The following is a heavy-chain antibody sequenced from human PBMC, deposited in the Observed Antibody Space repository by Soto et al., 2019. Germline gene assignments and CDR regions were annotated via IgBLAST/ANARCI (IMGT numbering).Heavy chain of an antibody. V-gene: IGHV3-9*01. D-gene: IGHD6-13*01. J-gene: IGHJ4*02. Sequence: GGSLRLSCAASGFTFDDYAMHWVRQAPGKGLEWVSGISWNSGSIGYADSVKGRFTISRDNAKNSLYLQMNSLRAEDTALYYCAKGRRGSSSFLDYWGQGTLVTVSS. CDR3: AKGRRGSSSFLDY. CDR2: ISWNSGSI. CDR1: GFTFDDYA.